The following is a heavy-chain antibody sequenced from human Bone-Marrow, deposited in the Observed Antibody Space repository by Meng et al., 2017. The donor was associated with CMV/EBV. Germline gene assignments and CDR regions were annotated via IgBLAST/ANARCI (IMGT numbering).Heavy chain of an antibody. V-gene: IGHV3-48*03. CDR3: ARDGVGYGAYWYFDY. J-gene: IGHJ4*02. CDR2: ISSSGSMK. CDR1: GFTFSSYE. D-gene: IGHD5-12*01. Sequence: GESLKISCAASGFTFSSYEMNWVRQAPGKGLEWISYISSSGSMKYYADSVKGRFIISRDNAKYSLFLQTNSLIAEDTAIYYCARDGVGYGAYWYFDYWGEGTLVTVSS.